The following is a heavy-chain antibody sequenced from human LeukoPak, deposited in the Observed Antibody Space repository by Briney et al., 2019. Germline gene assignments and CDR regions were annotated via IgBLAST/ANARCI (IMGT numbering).Heavy chain of an antibody. V-gene: IGHV1-69*01. D-gene: IGHD4-17*01. CDR2: IIPIFGTA. CDR3: ARSPYYGDYVSDAFDI. J-gene: IGHJ3*02. CDR1: GGTFSSYA. Sequence: SVKVSCKASGGTFSSYAISWVRQAPEQGLEWMGGIIPIFGTANYAQKFQGRVTITADESTSTAYMELSSLRSEDTAVYYCARSPYYGDYVSDAFDIWGQGTMVTVSS.